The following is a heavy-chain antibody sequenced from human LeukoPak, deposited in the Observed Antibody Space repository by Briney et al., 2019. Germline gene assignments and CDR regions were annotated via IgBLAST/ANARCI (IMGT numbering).Heavy chain of an antibody. CDR2: INHSGGT. J-gene: IGHJ4*02. Sequence: SETLSLTCAVYGGSFSGYYWSWIRQPPGKGLEWIGEINHSGGTNYNPSLKSRVTISVDTSKNQFSLKLSSVTAADTAVYYCARGGYDSSGYSLAYYFDYWGQGTLVTVSS. CDR1: GGSFSGYY. CDR3: ARGGYDSSGYSLAYYFDY. V-gene: IGHV4-34*01. D-gene: IGHD3-22*01.